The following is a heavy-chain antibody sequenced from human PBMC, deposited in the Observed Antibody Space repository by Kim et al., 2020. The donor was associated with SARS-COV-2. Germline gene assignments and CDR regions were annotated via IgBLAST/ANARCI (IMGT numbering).Heavy chain of an antibody. J-gene: IGHJ3*01. CDR2: INTNTGNP. CDR1: GYTFTSSA. Sequence: ASVKVSCKASGYTFTSSAMNLVRQAPGQGLELIGWINTNTGNPTYSPGFTGRFVFSLDTSVSTAYLQIISLKAEAPAVSYCARVWNCGPGTMVTVSS. CDR3: ARVWN. D-gene: IGHD1-1*01. V-gene: IGHV7-4-1*02.